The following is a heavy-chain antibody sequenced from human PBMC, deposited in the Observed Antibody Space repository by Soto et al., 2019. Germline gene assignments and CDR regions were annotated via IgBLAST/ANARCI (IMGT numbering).Heavy chain of an antibody. V-gene: IGHV1-18*01. Sequence: QVQLVQSGAEVKKPGASVKVSCKASGYTFTSYGISWVRQAPGQGLEWMGWISAYNGNTNYAQKLQGRVTMTTDTSTSTAYMELRRVRSDDTAVYYCARDMRDIVVVPAAMPGYYYYGMDVWGQGTTVTVSS. J-gene: IGHJ6*02. D-gene: IGHD2-2*01. CDR1: GYTFTSYG. CDR3: ARDMRDIVVVPAAMPGYYYYGMDV. CDR2: ISAYNGNT.